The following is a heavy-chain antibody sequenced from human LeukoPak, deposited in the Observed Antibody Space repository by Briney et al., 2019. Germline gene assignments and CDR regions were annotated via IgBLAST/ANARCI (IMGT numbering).Heavy chain of an antibody. V-gene: IGHV4-4*02. Sequence: PSETLSLTCAVSGGSISSSNWWSWVRQPPGKGLEWIGEIYHSGSTNYNPSLKSRVTISVDKSKNQFSLKLSSVTAADTAVYYCARGIVLRFLEWPPQYAFDIWGQGTMVTVSS. D-gene: IGHD3-3*01. CDR1: GGSISSSNW. CDR2: IYHSGST. CDR3: ARGIVLRFLEWPPQYAFDI. J-gene: IGHJ3*02.